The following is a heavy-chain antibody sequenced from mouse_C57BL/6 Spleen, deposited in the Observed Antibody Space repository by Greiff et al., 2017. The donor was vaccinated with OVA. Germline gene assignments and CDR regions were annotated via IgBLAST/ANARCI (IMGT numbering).Heavy chain of an antibody. CDR1: FFHIQHTY. V-gene: IGHV14-3*01. D-gene: IGHD1-1*01. CDR2: IDPANGNT. J-gene: IGHJ1*03. Sequence: VQLQQSVAELVLPGASFTFSFPSSFFHIQHTYMHWVKQRPEQGLEWIGRIDPANGNTKYAPKFQGKATITADTSSNTAYLQLSSLTSEDTAIYYCALYYYGSSYWYCDVWGTGTTVTVSS. CDR3: ALYYYGSSYWYCDV.